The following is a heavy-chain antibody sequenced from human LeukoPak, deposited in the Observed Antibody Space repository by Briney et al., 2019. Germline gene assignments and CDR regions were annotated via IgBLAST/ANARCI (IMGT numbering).Heavy chain of an antibody. D-gene: IGHD2-15*01. CDR1: GFSFSIYT. V-gene: IGHV3-23*01. J-gene: IGHJ4*02. CDR2: ITGAADRT. CDR3: AKLGSNGGCYEY. Sequence: GGSLRLSCAASGFSFSIYTMSWVRQASGKELEWVSVITGAADRTYYADSVRGRFIISRDNAKNILSLQMNGLRADDTAVYYCAKLGSNGGCYEYWGQGTLVTVSA.